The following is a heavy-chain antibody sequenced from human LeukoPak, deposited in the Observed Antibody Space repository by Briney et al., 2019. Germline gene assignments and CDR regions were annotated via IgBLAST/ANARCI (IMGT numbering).Heavy chain of an antibody. V-gene: IGHV3-74*01. Sequence: GGSLRLSCAASGLSVGTNSMSWVRQAPGKGLVWVSRMSRDGTTTTYADSVKGRFTISRDNAKNTLHLQMNSLRAEDTAVYYCARGVGGSDDYWGQGTLVSVSS. CDR1: GLSVGTNS. D-gene: IGHD5-12*01. J-gene: IGHJ4*02. CDR3: ARGVGGSDDY. CDR2: MSRDGTTT.